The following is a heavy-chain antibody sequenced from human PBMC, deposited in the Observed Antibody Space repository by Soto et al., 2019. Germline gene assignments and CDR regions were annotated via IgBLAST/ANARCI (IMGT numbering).Heavy chain of an antibody. V-gene: IGHV3-15*01. CDR3: TTDSGGYSSSWYYMDV. CDR2: IKSKTDGGTT. J-gene: IGHJ6*03. D-gene: IGHD6-13*01. CDR1: GFTFSNAW. Sequence: GGSLRLSCAASGFTFSNAWMSWVRQAPGKGLEWVGRIKSKTDGGTTDYAAPVKGRFTISRDDSKNTLYLQMNSLKTEDTAVYYCTTDSGGYSSSWYYMDVWGKGTTVTVSS.